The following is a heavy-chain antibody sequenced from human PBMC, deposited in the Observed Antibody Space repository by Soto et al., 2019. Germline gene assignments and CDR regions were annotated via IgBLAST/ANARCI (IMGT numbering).Heavy chain of an antibody. CDR2: IYYSGST. V-gene: IGHV4-39*01. CDR1: GGSISSSSYY. J-gene: IGHJ6*03. Sequence: SETLSLTCTVSGGSISSSSYYWGWIRQPPGKGLEWIGSIYYSGSTYYNPSLKSRVTISVDTSKNQFSLKLSSVTAADTAVYYCARHIGDDYSNYYYYYYYYMDVWGKGTTVTVSS. D-gene: IGHD4-4*01. CDR3: ARHIGDDYSNYYYYYYYYMDV.